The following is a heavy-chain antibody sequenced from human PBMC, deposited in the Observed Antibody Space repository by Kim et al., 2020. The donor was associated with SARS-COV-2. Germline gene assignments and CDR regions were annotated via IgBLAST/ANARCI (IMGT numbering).Heavy chain of an antibody. Sequence: ASVKVSCKASGYTFTSYYMHWVRQAPGQGLEWMGIINPSGVTTTTAQKFQGRVTMTRDTSTSTVYRELSSLRPEDTAVYYCAREGYCSGGSCYNWFDPWGQGTLVTVSS. J-gene: IGHJ5*02. CDR3: AREGYCSGGSCYNWFDP. D-gene: IGHD2-15*01. CDR1: GYTFTSYY. V-gene: IGHV1-46*01. CDR2: INPSGVTT.